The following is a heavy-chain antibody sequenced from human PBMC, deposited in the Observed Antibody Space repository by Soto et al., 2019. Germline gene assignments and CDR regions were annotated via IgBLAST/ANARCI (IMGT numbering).Heavy chain of an antibody. J-gene: IGHJ6*02. D-gene: IGHD1-26*01. CDR2: IYYSGST. V-gene: IGHV4-59*01. CDR3: ARATTNYYYGMDV. Sequence: XTLSLTCTVSGGSISSYYWSWIRQPPGKGLEWIGYIYYSGSTNYNPSLKSRVTISVDTSKNQFSLKLSSVTAADTAVYYCARATTNYYYGMDVWGQGTTVTVSS. CDR1: GGSISSYY.